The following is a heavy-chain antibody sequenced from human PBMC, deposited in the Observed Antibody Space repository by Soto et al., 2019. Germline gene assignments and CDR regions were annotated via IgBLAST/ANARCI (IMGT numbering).Heavy chain of an antibody. Sequence: ASVKVSCKDSGYPFTKDGINWVRQAPGQGLEWMGWISGHSGGTKYGPKFRDRITMVTDTSSKTAYMELRSLRSDDTAVYYCAKDGGHGARMHICGMDVWGQVTTVIVSS. CDR3: AKDGGHGARMHICGMDV. D-gene: IGHD2-21*01. CDR1: GYPFTKDG. J-gene: IGHJ6*02. CDR2: ISGHSGGT. V-gene: IGHV1-18*01.